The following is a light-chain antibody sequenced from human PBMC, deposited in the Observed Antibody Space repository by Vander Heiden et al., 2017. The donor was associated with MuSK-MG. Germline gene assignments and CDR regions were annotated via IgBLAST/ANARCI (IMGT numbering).Light chain of an antibody. J-gene: IGLJ2*01. CDR1: SSNIGSNF. Sequence: QSVLTQPPSASGTPGQRITISCSGGSSNIGSNFVFWYQQLPGTAPKLLIHSTTQRPSGVPDRFFGSRSGTSASLTISGLQSEDEGDYSCAAWDDSLDGLIFGGGTKLTGL. V-gene: IGLV1-47*02. CDR3: AAWDDSLDGLI. CDR2: STT.